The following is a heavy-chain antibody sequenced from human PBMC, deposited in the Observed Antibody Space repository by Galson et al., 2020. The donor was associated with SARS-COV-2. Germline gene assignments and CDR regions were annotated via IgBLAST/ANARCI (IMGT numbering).Heavy chain of an antibody. V-gene: IGHV3-48*03. CDR3: ASPYLAGASFFGAFDI. CDR2: IRPSGPNI. Sequence: GGSLRLSCEGSGFTFSNYEMNWVRKAPGKGLEWVSYIRPSGPNIYYADSVKGRFTISRDNAKNSPYLQMTSLRAEDTAVYYCASPYLAGASFFGAFDIWGPGTVVTVSS. D-gene: IGHD6-13*01. CDR1: GFTFSNYE. J-gene: IGHJ3*02.